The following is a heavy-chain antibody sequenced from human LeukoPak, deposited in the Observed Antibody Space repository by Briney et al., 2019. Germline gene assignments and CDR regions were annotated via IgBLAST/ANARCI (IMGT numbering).Heavy chain of an antibody. Sequence: SETLSLTCTASGGSISSYYWSWIRQPPGKGLEWIGYIYYSGSTNYNPSLKSRVTISVDTSKNQFSLKLSSVTAADTAVYYCAREVLTNDAFDIWGQGTMVTVSS. D-gene: IGHD2-8*01. V-gene: IGHV4-59*01. CDR1: GGSISSYY. J-gene: IGHJ3*02. CDR3: AREVLTNDAFDI. CDR2: IYYSGST.